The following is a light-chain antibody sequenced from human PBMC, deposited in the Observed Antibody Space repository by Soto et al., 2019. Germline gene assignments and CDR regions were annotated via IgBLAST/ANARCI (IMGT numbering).Light chain of an antibody. CDR3: QHCDYLPI. CDR1: QDITSY. Sequence: DIQMTQSPSSLSASVGDRVTITCQASQDITSYLNWYQHKPGKAPKLLIYDASILEAGVPPRFSGSGSGTDFTLTISSLQPEDFATYYCQHCDYLPIFGPGTTVDF. CDR2: DAS. V-gene: IGKV1-33*01. J-gene: IGKJ3*01.